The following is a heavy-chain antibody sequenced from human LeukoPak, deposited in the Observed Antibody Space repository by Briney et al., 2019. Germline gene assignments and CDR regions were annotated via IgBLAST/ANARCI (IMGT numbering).Heavy chain of an antibody. CDR3: ATQWSVGGPTWNYMDV. D-gene: IGHD2-15*01. V-gene: IGHV3-23*01. CDR2: TSGGGDTT. CDR1: GFTFSSYA. Sequence: GGSLRLSRAASGFTFSSYAMTWVRQAPGKGLEWVSGTSGGGDTTHYADSVKGRFTISRDNSKNMVYLQMDSLRAEDTAVYYCATQWSVGGPTWNYMDVWGKGTTVTVYS. J-gene: IGHJ6*03.